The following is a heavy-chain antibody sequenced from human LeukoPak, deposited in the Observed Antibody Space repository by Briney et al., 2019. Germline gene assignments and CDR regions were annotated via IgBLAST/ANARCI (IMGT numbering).Heavy chain of an antibody. CDR1: GLTFSNAW. V-gene: IGHV3-15*01. D-gene: IGHD5-12*01. Sequence: GGSLRLSCAASGLTFSNAWMSWVRQAPGKGLEWVGRIKSKTDGGTTDHAAPVKGRFTISRDDSKNTLYLQMSSLKTEDTAVYYCTIRGYSGYDGYWGQGTLVTVSS. J-gene: IGHJ4*02. CDR3: TIRGYSGYDGY. CDR2: IKSKTDGGTT.